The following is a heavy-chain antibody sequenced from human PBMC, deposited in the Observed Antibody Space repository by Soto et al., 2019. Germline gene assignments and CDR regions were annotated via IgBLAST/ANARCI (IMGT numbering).Heavy chain of an antibody. CDR1: GYSFTSYG. D-gene: IGHD1-1*01. CDR2: ISPYNGRT. Sequence: QVQLVQSGTEVEKPGASVKVSCKASGYSFTSYGVAWVRQVPGQGPEWLGWISPYNGRTKYAQNVQGRVVMTTDISTNIVYLELRSLRSDDTATYYCGRCRTDSYAMDVWGQGTTVTVSS. V-gene: IGHV1-18*01. CDR3: GRCRTDSYAMDV. J-gene: IGHJ6*02.